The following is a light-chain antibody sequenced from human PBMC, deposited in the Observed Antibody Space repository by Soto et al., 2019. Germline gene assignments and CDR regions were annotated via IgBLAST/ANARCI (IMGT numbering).Light chain of an antibody. CDR2: GNS. J-gene: IGLJ3*02. V-gene: IGLV1-40*03. Sequence: QAVVTQPPSVSGAPRQRVTISCTGSSSNIGAGYDVHWYQQLPGTAPKLLIYGNSNRPSGVPDRFSGSKSGASASLAITGLQAEDEADYYCQSYDISLTTWVFGGGTKLT. CDR3: QSYDISLTTWV. CDR1: SSNIGAGYD.